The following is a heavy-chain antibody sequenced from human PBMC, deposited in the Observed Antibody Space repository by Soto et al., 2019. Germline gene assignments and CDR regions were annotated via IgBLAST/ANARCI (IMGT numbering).Heavy chain of an antibody. D-gene: IGHD3-9*01. CDR1: GFTFSSYW. J-gene: IGHJ4*02. V-gene: IGHV3-7*05. Sequence: GGSLRLSCAASGFTFSSYWMSWVRQAPGKGLEWVANIKQDGSEKYYVDSVKGRFTISRDNAKNSLYLQMNSLRAEDTAVYYCATASFMYYDILTGEFDYWGQGTLVTVSS. CDR3: ATASFMYYDILTGEFDY. CDR2: IKQDGSEK.